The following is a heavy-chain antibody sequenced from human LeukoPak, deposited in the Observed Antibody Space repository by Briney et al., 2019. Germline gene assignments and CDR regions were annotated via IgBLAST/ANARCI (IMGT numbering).Heavy chain of an antibody. J-gene: IGHJ5*02. CDR1: GGSISSSNW. D-gene: IGHD6-13*01. V-gene: IGHV4-4*02. Sequence: PSGTLSLTCAVSGGSISSSNWWSWVRQPPGKGLEWIGEIYHSGSTNYNPSLKSRVTISVDTSKNQFSLKLSSVTAADTAVYYCARDGYSSSWGALYNWFDPWGQGTLVTVSS. CDR3: ARDGYSSSWGALYNWFDP. CDR2: IYHSGST.